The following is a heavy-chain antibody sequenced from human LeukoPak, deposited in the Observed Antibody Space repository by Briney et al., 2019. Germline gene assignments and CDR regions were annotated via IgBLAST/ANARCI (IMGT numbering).Heavy chain of an antibody. V-gene: IGHV3-64*01. CDR3: ATDLPLELLAFDI. CDR2: ISSNGGST. J-gene: IGHJ3*02. CDR1: GFTFSSYA. D-gene: IGHD1-7*01. Sequence: GGSLRLSCAASGFTFSSYAMHWVRQAPGKGLEYVSAISSNGGSTYYANSVKGRFTISRDNSKNTLYLQMGSLRAEDMAVYYCATDLPLELLAFDIWGQGTMVTVSS.